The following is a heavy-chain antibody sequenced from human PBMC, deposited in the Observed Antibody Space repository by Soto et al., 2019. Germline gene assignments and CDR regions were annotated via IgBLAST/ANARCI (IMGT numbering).Heavy chain of an antibody. V-gene: IGHV3-73*01. CDR3: TRQDDFPLDV. J-gene: IGHJ6*02. Sequence: GSLRLSCAASGFTFSGSAMHWVRQASGKGLEWVGRIRSKANSYATAYAASVKGRFTISRDDSKNTAYLQMNSLKTEDTAVYYCTRQDDFPLDVWGQGTTVTVSS. CDR2: IRSKANSYAT. D-gene: IGHD3-3*01. CDR1: GFTFSGSA.